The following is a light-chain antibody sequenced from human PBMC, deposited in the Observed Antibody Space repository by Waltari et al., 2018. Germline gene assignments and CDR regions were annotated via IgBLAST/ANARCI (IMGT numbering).Light chain of an antibody. V-gene: IGLV2-14*01. Sequence: QSALTQPASVSGSPRQSIPLSCTGTSSDIGAYNYVPWYQQPSGKAPKLVIFGVSDRPTGVSNRFSGSKSGNTASLTISGLQAEDEADYYCISFTSSNTWVFGGGTRVTVL. CDR2: GVS. J-gene: IGLJ3*02. CDR1: SSDIGAYNY. CDR3: ISFTSSNTWV.